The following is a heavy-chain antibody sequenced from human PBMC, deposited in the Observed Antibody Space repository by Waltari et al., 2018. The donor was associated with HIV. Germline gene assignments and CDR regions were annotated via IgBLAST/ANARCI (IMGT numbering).Heavy chain of an antibody. CDR1: GVSIESSSYN. CDR2: IHHGGNI. Sequence: QLQLQESGPGLVKPSETLSLTCTVSGVSIESSSYNWGWIRQPPGKGLEWIGAIHHGGNIYYNPSLKSRVTISLDKSRNHFSLKLRSLIAADTAVYYCASDPEFYSGKFYDGDYWGQGTLVTVSS. V-gene: IGHV4-39*02. D-gene: IGHD1-26*01. CDR3: ASDPEFYSGKFYDGDY. J-gene: IGHJ4*02.